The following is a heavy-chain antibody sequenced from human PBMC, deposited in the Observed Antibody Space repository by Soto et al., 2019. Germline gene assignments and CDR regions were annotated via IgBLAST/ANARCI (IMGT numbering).Heavy chain of an antibody. D-gene: IGHD3-16*01. Sequence: GGSVEVYCKASGYPFSDLDINLLRQAAGQGPEWMGWMNAKSGDTFSAQRLQGKFNMTWDTSLSTAYMEVGSLTSDDAAIYYCARGNPFNYAGFDVWGQGTTVTGSS. CDR2: MNAKSGDT. V-gene: IGHV1-8*01. CDR1: GYPFSDLD. J-gene: IGHJ6*01. CDR3: ARGNPFNYAGFDV.